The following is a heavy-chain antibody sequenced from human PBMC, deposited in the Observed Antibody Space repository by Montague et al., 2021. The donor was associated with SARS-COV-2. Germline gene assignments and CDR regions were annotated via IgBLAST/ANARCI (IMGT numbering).Heavy chain of an antibody. CDR2: IYYSGGI. D-gene: IGHD3-10*01. Sequence: SETLSLTCTVSGGSMSDHYWPWIRQPRGKGLEWLAYIYYSGGINSNASLKSRVTMSVDTSKNQFFLKLTSVTAADTAVYYCARAVSVRRAVNWFDPWGQGTLVTVSS. V-gene: IGHV4-59*11. CDR1: GGSMSDHY. CDR3: ARAVSVRRAVNWFDP. J-gene: IGHJ5*02.